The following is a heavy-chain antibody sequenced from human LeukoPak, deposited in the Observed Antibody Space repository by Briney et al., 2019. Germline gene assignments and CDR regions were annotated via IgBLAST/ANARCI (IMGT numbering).Heavy chain of an antibody. J-gene: IGHJ4*02. V-gene: IGHV1-69*13. CDR1: GGTFSSYA. CDR2: IIPIFGTA. Sequence: SVKVSCKASGGTFSSYAVSWVRQAPGQGLEWMGGIIPIFGTANYAQKFQGRVTITADESTSTAYMELSSLRSEDTAVYYCARGLRIAVAGPLYWGQGTLVTVSS. D-gene: IGHD6-19*01. CDR3: ARGLRIAVAGPLY.